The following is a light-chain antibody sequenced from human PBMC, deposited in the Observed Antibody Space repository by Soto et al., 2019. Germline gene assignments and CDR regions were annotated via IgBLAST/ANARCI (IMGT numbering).Light chain of an antibody. CDR2: AAS. CDR3: QQSFSTPRT. J-gene: IGKJ1*01. CDR1: QSINSY. V-gene: IGKV1-39*01. Sequence: DIQMTQSPSSQSASVGDRVTITCRASQSINSYLNWYQQKPGKAPKLLIYAASSLQSGVPSRFSGSESETDFTLTITSLQPDDFETYYCQQSFSTPRTFGQGTRVEI.